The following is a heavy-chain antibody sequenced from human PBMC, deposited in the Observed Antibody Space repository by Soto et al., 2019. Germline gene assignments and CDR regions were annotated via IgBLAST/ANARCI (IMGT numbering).Heavy chain of an antibody. V-gene: IGHV1-18*01. CDR3: AGDYDDFWSAGLSPGDWFDP. D-gene: IGHD3-3*01. J-gene: IGHJ5*02. CDR2: ISAYNGNT. CDR1: GYTFTSYG. Sequence: ASVKVSCKASGYTFTSYGISWVRQAPGQRLEWMGWISAYNGNTNYAQKLQGRVTMTTDTSTSTAYMELRSLRSDDTAVYYCAGDYDDFWSAGLSPGDWFDPWGQGTLVTVSS.